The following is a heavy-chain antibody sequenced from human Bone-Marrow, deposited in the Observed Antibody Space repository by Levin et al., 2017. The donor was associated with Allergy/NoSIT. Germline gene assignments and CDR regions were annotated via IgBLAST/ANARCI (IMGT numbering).Heavy chain of an antibody. J-gene: IGHJ4*02. CDR3: ATDPARFNGDYEFDRLDH. CDR2: VPLAGGRT. CDR1: GYTLLDLS. Sequence: PVASVKVSCKVSGYTLLDLSIHWVRQAPGKGLEWVGGVPLAGGRTVYPQTFQGRVTMTEDKSTDTVYLEVNDLRPEDTAVYFCATDPARFNGDYEFDRLDHWGQGTLITVTP. D-gene: IGHD4-17*01. V-gene: IGHV1-24*01.